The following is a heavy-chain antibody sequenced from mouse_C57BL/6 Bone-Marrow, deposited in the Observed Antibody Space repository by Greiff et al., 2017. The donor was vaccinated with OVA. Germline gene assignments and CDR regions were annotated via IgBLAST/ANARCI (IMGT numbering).Heavy chain of an antibody. Sequence: VQLQQSGAELVRPGASVKLSCTASGFNIKDDYMHWVKQRPEQGLEWIGWIDPENGDTEYASKFQGKATITADTSSNTAYLQLSSLTSEDTAVYYYTTAFTTGFDVWGTGTTVTVSS. CDR1: GFNIKDDY. D-gene: IGHD1-1*01. CDR2: IDPENGDT. J-gene: IGHJ1*03. V-gene: IGHV14-4*01. CDR3: TTAFTTGFDV.